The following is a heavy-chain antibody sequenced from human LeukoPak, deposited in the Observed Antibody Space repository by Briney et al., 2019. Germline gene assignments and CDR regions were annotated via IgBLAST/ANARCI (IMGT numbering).Heavy chain of an antibody. D-gene: IGHD3-22*01. J-gene: IGHJ4*02. Sequence: GGSLILSCAASGFSFNSYGMHWVRQAPGKGLEWVAVISWDGSNKYYADSVKGRFTISRDNSKHTLDLQMNSLRAEDTAVYYCAKEDSSGPQWGRGTLVTVSS. CDR1: GFSFNSYG. V-gene: IGHV3-30*18. CDR2: ISWDGSNK. CDR3: AKEDSSGPQ.